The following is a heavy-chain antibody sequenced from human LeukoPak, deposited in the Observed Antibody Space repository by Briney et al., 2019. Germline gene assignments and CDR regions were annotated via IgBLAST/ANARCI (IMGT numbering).Heavy chain of an antibody. J-gene: IGHJ4*02. CDR2: ISYIGST. V-gene: IGHV4-39*01. CDR1: GGSISTNGDY. CDR3: ASHSLRLRWPTDLGC. D-gene: IGHD4-23*01. Sequence: SEALSLTCTVSGGSISTNGDYWGWIRQPPGKGLEWIGSISYIGSTHYNPSLKSRVIISVDTSRNQFSLKLSSVTAADTAVYYCASHSLRLRWPTDLGCWGQGTLVTVSS.